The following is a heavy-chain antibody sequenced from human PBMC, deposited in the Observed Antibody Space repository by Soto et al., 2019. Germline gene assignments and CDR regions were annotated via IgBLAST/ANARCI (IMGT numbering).Heavy chain of an antibody. CDR1: GGSFSGYY. D-gene: IGHD2-15*01. CDR3: ARGYCSGGSCSPFDP. CDR2: IKHSGST. V-gene: IGHV4-34*01. Sequence: QVQLQQWGAGLLKPSETLSLTCAVYGGSFSGYYWSWIRQPPGKGLEWIGEIKHSGSTNYNPSLKSIFTISVDTSKNQFSLKLSSVTAADTAVYYCARGYCSGGSCSPFDPWGQGTLVTVSS. J-gene: IGHJ5*02.